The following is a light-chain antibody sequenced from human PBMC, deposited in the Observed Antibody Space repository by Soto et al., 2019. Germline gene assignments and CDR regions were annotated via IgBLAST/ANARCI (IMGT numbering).Light chain of an antibody. CDR1: QSVLYSSNNKNY. V-gene: IGKV4-1*01. CDR3: QQYYSTPWT. J-gene: IGKJ1*01. CDR2: WAS. Sequence: DIVMTQPPDSLAVSLGERATINCKSSQSVLYSSNNKNYLAWYQQKPGQPPKLLIYWASTRESGVPDRFSGSGSGTDFTLTISSLQAEDVAVYYSQQYYSTPWTFGQGTKVEIK.